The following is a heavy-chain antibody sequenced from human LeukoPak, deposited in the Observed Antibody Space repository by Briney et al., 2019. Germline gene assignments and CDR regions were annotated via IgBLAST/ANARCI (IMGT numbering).Heavy chain of an antibody. CDR3: AKIRNGDNWGVFDY. D-gene: IGHD5-24*01. V-gene: IGHV4-39*07. Sequence: SETLSLTCTLSGGFISISSYYWGWLRQPPGKGLQWIGTIYYSGSTYYNPSLKSRVTISVDTSKNQFSLKLSSVTAADTAVYYCAKIRNGDNWGVFDYCGQGTLVSVSS. CDR2: IYYSGST. J-gene: IGHJ4*02. CDR1: GGFISISSYY.